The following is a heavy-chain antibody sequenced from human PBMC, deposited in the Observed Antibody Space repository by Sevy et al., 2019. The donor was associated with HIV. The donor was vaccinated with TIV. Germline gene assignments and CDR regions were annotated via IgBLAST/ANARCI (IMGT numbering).Heavy chain of an antibody. J-gene: IGHJ4*02. CDR2: IFPGDSET. Sequence: GESLKISCKGHGYSFTSHWIGWVRQMPGKGLDWMGIIFPGDSETRYSPSFQGEVTISADKSISTAFLQWSSLKASDTAIYYCARSRSGYFDSSGYYKDWGQGTLVTVSS. CDR1: GYSFTSHW. CDR3: ARSRSGYFDSSGYYKD. D-gene: IGHD3-22*01. V-gene: IGHV5-51*01.